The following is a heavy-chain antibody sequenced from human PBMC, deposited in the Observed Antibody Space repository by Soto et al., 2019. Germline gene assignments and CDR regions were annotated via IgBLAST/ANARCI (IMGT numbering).Heavy chain of an antibody. D-gene: IGHD6-13*01. Sequence: GGSLRLSCAASGFTFSSYAMSWVRQAPGRGLEWVSAISGSGGSTYYADSVKGRFTISRDNSKNTLYLQMNSLRAEDTAVYYCAKGSTRYSSSWYPSNWGQGTLVTVSS. CDR2: ISGSGGST. CDR1: GFTFSSYA. V-gene: IGHV3-23*01. J-gene: IGHJ4*02. CDR3: AKGSTRYSSSWYPSN.